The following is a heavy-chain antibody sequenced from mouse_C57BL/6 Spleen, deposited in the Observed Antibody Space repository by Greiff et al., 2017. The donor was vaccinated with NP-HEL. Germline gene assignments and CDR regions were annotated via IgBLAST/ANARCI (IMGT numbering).Heavy chain of an antibody. J-gene: IGHJ3*01. Sequence: QVQLQQPGAELVMPGASVKLSCKASGYTFTSYWMHWVKQRPGQGLEWIGEIDPSDSYTNYNQKFKGKSTLTVDKSSSTAYMQLSSLTSEDSAVYYGARYGDYDWFAYWGQGTLVTVSA. CDR1: GYTFTSYW. CDR2: IDPSDSYT. V-gene: IGHV1-69*01. D-gene: IGHD2-4*01. CDR3: ARYGDYDWFAY.